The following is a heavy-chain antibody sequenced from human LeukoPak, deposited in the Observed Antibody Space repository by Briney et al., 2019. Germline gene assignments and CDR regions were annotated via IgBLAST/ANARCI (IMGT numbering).Heavy chain of an antibody. V-gene: IGHV3-43*02. CDR2: ISGDGGST. CDR3: AKAGYYDSSGYYPFDY. D-gene: IGHD3-22*01. CDR1: GFVFSSYW. Sequence: GGSLRLSCAASGFVFSSYWMSWVRQAPGKGLEWVSLISGDGGSTYYADSVKGRFTISRDNSKNSLYLQMNSLRTEDTALYYCAKAGYYDSSGYYPFDYWGQGTLVTVSS. J-gene: IGHJ4*02.